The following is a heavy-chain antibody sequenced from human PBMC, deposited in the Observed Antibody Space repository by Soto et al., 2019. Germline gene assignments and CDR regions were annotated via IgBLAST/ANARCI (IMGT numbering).Heavy chain of an antibody. CDR3: AMVDVYVTPSPQDV. J-gene: IGHJ6*02. V-gene: IGHV1-18*01. Sequence: GASVKVSCKASGYTFTSYGIGWVRQAPGQGLEWMGWINAYNGNTNYAQNLQGRVTLTTDTSTSTAYMELRSLRSNDTAVYYCAMVDVYVTPSPQDVWGQGTTVT. CDR2: INAYNGNT. CDR1: GYTFTSYG. D-gene: IGHD3-16*01.